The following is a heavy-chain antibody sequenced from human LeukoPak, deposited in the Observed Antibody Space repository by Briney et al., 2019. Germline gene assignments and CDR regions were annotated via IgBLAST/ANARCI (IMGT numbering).Heavy chain of an antibody. J-gene: IGHJ4*02. Sequence: SETLSLTCTVSGGSISSYYWSWIRQPPGKGLEWIGYIYYSGSTNYNPSLKSRVTISVDTSKNQFSLKLSSVTAADTAVYYCARDSTTRSFDYWGQGTLVTVSS. CDR2: IYYSGST. V-gene: IGHV4-59*01. CDR1: GGSISSYY. CDR3: ARDSTTRSFDY. D-gene: IGHD1-26*01.